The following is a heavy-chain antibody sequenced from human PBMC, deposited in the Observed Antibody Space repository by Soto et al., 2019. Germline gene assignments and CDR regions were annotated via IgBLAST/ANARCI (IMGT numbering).Heavy chain of an antibody. D-gene: IGHD6-13*01. V-gene: IGHV3-33*01. Sequence: GGSLRLSCAASGFTFSSYGMHWVRQAPGKGLEWVAVIWYDGSNKYYADSVKGRFTISRDNSKNTLYLQMNSLRAEDTAVYYCARDIGHSSSWYAPYDAFDIWGQGTMVTVSS. J-gene: IGHJ3*02. CDR2: IWYDGSNK. CDR3: ARDIGHSSSWYAPYDAFDI. CDR1: GFTFSSYG.